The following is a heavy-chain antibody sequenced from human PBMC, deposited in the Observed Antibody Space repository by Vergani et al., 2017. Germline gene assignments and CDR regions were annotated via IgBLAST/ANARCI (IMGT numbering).Heavy chain of an antibody. CDR1: GFPLGDYA. D-gene: IGHD6-13*01. CDR2: INWNSDSI. J-gene: IGHJ2*01. CDR3: VKDIAASGNYWYFDL. Sequence: EVHLVESGGGLVQPGRSLRLSCSVSGFPLGDYAMTWVRQAPGKGLEWVSGINWNSDSIAYADSVKGRFTISRDNAKNSLYLQMNSLRAEDTALYYCVKDIAASGNYWYFDLWGRGTLVTVSS. V-gene: IGHV3-9*01.